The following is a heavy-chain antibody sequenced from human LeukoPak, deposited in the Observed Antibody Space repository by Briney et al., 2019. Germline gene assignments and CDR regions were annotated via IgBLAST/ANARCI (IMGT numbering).Heavy chain of an antibody. Sequence: TGGSLRLSCAASRFTFSNYWMSWVRQAPGKGLEWVANINQDGSEKYFVDSVRGRFSISRDNAKNSLYLQMNGLRAEDTAVYYCARSHESFASGSGDYWGQGTLVTVSS. CDR1: RFTFSNYW. CDR3: ARSHESFASGSGDY. J-gene: IGHJ4*02. CDR2: INQDGSEK. V-gene: IGHV3-7*05. D-gene: IGHD3-10*01.